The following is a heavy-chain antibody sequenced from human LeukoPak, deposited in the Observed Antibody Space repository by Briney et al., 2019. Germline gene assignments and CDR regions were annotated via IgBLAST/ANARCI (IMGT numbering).Heavy chain of an antibody. J-gene: IGHJ4*02. Sequence: ASVKVSXKASGYTFTDYYMNWVRLAPGQGLEWMGRINPNNGATNYAQRFQGRVTMTRDTSISTAYMELSSLRSEDTAVYYCARDTYSSGWELDYWGQGTLVTVSS. CDR1: GYTFTDYY. V-gene: IGHV1-2*06. CDR3: ARDTYSSGWELDY. D-gene: IGHD6-19*01. CDR2: INPNNGAT.